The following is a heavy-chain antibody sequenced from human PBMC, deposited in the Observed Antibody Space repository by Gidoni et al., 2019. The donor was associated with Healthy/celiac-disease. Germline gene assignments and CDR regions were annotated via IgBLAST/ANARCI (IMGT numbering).Heavy chain of an antibody. V-gene: IGHV4-39*01. CDR1: GGSISSSSYY. D-gene: IGHD6-19*01. J-gene: IGHJ5*02. CDR2: IYYSGST. Sequence: QLQLQESGPGLVKPSETLSLTCTVSGGSISSSSYYWGWIRQPPGKGLEWIGSIYYSGSTYYNPSLKSRVTISVDTSKNQFSLKLSSVTAADTAVYYCARHLRYTTRYSSGWYEPLAPWGQGTPVTVSS. CDR3: ARHLRYTTRYSSGWYEPLAP.